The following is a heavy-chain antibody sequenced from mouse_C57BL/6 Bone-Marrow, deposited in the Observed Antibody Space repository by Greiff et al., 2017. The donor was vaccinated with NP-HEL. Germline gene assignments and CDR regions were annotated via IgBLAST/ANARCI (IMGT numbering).Heavy chain of an antibody. J-gene: IGHJ3*01. CDR1: GFNIKDDY. V-gene: IGHV14-4*01. Sequence: VQLQQSGAELVRPGASVKLSCTASGFNIKDDYMHWVKQRPEQGLEWIGLIDPENGDTEYASKFQGKATITADTSSNTAYLQLISRTSEDTAVYDGTRYGNYRPWFAYWGQGTLVTVSA. CDR2: IDPENGDT. CDR3: TRYGNYRPWFAY. D-gene: IGHD2-1*01.